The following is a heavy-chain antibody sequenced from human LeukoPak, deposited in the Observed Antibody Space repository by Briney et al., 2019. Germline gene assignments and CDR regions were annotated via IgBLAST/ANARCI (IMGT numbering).Heavy chain of an antibody. CDR3: ARAMTSVSFFDY. D-gene: IGHD4-17*01. V-gene: IGHV3-23*01. CDR2: ISVGGSTT. CDR1: GFTFSTYA. J-gene: IGHJ4*02. Sequence: GGSLRLSCAAAGFTFSTYAMSWVRQAPGKGLEWVSAISVGGSTTYYADSVKGRFTISRDNSKNTLYLQMNSLRGEDTAVYYCARAMTSVSFFDYWGQGTLVTVSS.